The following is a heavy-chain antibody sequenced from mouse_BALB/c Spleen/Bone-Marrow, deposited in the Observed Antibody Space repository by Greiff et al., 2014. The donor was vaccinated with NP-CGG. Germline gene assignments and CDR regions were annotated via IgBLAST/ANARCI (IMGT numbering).Heavy chain of an antibody. J-gene: IGHJ2*01. D-gene: IGHD2-2*01. CDR1: GYTFTDYW. V-gene: IGHV1-69*01. CDR3: AGEGYGYQYFDY. Sequence: QVQLQQSGAELVMPGASVKMSCKASGYTFTDYWMHWVKQRPGQGLEWIGAIDTSDSYTSYNQKFKGKATLTVDESSSTAYMQLSSLTSEDSAVYYCAGEGYGYQYFDYWGQGTTLTVSS. CDR2: IDTSDSYT.